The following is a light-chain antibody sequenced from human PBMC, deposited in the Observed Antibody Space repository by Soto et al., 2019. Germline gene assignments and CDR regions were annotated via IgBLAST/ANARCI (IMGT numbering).Light chain of an antibody. CDR2: DAY. J-gene: IGKJ4*01. V-gene: IGKV3-11*01. Sequence: EIVLTQSPATLSLSPGERATLSCRASQSISIYLAWYQQKPGQAPRVLIYDAYNRATGNPARFSGSGSGTDFTLTISSLEPEDFAVYYCQQRSNWPLTFGGGTRVEIK. CDR3: QQRSNWPLT. CDR1: QSISIY.